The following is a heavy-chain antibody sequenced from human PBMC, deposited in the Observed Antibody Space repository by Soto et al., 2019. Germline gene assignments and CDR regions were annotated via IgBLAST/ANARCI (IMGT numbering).Heavy chain of an antibody. CDR2: SNYGGPT. J-gene: IGHJ6*02. CDR3: ARHGAYSTSVYYYYGMDV. CDR1: GGAINSTVSY. D-gene: IGHD6-13*01. V-gene: IGHV4-39*01. Sequence: PSETLSLTCTVSGGAINSTVSYWGWIRQPPGKGLEWIGSSNYGGPTYYSPSLQSRVTISLDTAKNHFSLNLRSVTAADTAVYYCARHGAYSTSVYYYYGMDVWGQGTTVTVSS.